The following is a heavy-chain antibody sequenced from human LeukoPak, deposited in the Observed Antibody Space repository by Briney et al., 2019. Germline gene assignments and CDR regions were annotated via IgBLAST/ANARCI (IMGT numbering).Heavy chain of an antibody. Sequence: GGSLRLSCAASGFSFSSYGMHWVRQAPGKGLEWVAFIRYDGTDKYQADSVKGRFTISRDNSKNTLYLQMNSLRAEDTAVYYCAKDHFVMVTPIDYWGQGTLVTVSS. D-gene: IGHD2-8*01. CDR1: GFSFSSYG. CDR2: IRYDGTDK. V-gene: IGHV3-30*02. J-gene: IGHJ4*02. CDR3: AKDHFVMVTPIDY.